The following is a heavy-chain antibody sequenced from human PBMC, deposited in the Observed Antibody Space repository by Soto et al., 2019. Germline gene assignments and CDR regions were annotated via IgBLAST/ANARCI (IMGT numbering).Heavy chain of an antibody. CDR3: ARDVVCTIGDFDF. J-gene: IGHJ4*02. V-gene: IGHV1-2*02. CDR1: GYTFIGYY. Sequence: GASVKVSCKASGYTFIGYYIHWVRQAPGQGLEWMGWINPNSGDTIYAQKFQGRVTMTRDTSITTAYMELSRLRSDDTAVYYCARDVVCTIGDFDFWGQGTPVTVSS. D-gene: IGHD5-12*01. CDR2: INPNSGDT.